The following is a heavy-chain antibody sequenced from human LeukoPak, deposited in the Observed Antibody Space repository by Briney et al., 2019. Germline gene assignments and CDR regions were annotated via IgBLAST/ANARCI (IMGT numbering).Heavy chain of an antibody. D-gene: IGHD3-16*02. CDR1: GFTVSSNY. CDR2: IYSGGST. V-gene: IGHV3-53*01. CDR3: ARGSPSGNGGDYGWWSYLSPPYYFDY. J-gene: IGHJ4*02. Sequence: GGSLRLSCAASGFTVSSNYMSWVRQAPGKGLEWVSVIYSGGSTYYADSVKGRFTISRDNSKDTLYLQMNSLRAEDTAVYYCARGSPSGNGGDYGWWSYLSPPYYFDYWGQGTLATVSS.